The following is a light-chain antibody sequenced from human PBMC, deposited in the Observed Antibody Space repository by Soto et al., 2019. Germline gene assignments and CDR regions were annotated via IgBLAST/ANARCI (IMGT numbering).Light chain of an antibody. CDR2: AAS. Sequence: DIQMTQSPTSLSASVGDRVTITCRASQGIRNYVAWYQQIPGKAPKLLIYAASTLQSGVPSRFSGSGSGTDFILPINGLQPEDVATYSCQKYSSVPVFGPGTKVEI. J-gene: IGKJ3*01. CDR1: QGIRNY. V-gene: IGKV1-27*01. CDR3: QKYSSVPV.